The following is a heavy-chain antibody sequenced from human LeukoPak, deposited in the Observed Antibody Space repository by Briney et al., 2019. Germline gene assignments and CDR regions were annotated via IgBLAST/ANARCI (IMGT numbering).Heavy chain of an antibody. CDR3: ARGLSGGGQRGYFDY. CDR1: EFTFNNYP. Sequence: PGGSLRLSCTASEFTFNNYPMHWVRQAPGKGLEWVSVIYSGGSTYYADSVKGRFTISRDNTKNTLYLQMNSLRAEDTAVYYCARGLSGGGQRGYFDYWGQGTLVTVSS. CDR2: IYSGGST. J-gene: IGHJ4*02. D-gene: IGHD4-23*01. V-gene: IGHV3-66*02.